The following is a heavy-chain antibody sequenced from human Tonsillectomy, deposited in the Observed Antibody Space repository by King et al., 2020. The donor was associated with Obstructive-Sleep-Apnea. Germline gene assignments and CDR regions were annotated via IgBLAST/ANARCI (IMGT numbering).Heavy chain of an antibody. CDR2: ISSDGSHK. J-gene: IGHJ6*02. CDR1: GFTFSSYA. CDR3: ASPYCSGTSCYLYFYGMDV. Sequence: VQLVESGGGVVQPGRSLRLSCAASGFTFSSYAMHWVRQAPGKGLEWVAVISSDGSHKYYADSVKGRFTCSRYNSKNTLYLQMNSLRAEDTAVYYCASPYCSGTSCYLYFYGMDVWGQGTTVTVSS. D-gene: IGHD2-2*01. V-gene: IGHV3-30*04.